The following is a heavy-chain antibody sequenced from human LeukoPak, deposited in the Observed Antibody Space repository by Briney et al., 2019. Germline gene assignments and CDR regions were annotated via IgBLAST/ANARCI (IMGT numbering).Heavy chain of an antibody. CDR3: AKDFDSGGAYDGDHG. Sequence: GGCLRLSCSVSGFTLNKYPMNWVRQAPGKGLEWISTLAYSGAAHYGDSVKGRFTISRDDSKNTVYLQMNSLRPEDTAIYFCAKDFDSGGAYDGDHGWGQGTLVTVSS. D-gene: IGHD3-22*01. J-gene: IGHJ4*02. CDR2: LAYSGAA. CDR1: GFTLNKYP. V-gene: IGHV3-23*01.